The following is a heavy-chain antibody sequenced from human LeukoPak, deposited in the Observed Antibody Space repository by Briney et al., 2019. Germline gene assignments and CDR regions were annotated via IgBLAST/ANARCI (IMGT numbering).Heavy chain of an antibody. CDR2: IYSGGST. J-gene: IGHJ5*02. D-gene: IGHD5-24*01. CDR1: GFTFSSYW. V-gene: IGHV3-53*01. Sequence: GGSLRLSCAASGFTFSSYWMSWVRQAPGKGLEWVSLIYSGGSTFYADSVKGRFTISRDNSKNTLYLQMNSLRAEDTAVYYCARDPQLFEGPWGQGTLVTVSS. CDR3: ARDPQLFEGP.